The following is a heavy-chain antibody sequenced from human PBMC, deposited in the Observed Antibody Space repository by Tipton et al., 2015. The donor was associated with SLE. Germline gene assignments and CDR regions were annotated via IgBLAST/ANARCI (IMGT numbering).Heavy chain of an antibody. CDR1: GGSFSGYY. V-gene: IGHV4-34*01. CDR2: INHSGST. D-gene: IGHD3-16*01. CDR3: ARGRGGN. Sequence: TLSLTCAVYGGSFSGYYWSWIRQPPGKGLEWIGEINHSGSTNYNPSLKSRVTISVDTSKNQFSLKLTSVTAADTAVYYCARGRGGNWGQGTLVTVSS. J-gene: IGHJ4*02.